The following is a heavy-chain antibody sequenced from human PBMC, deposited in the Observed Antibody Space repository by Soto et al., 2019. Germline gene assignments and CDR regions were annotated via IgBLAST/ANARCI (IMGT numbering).Heavy chain of an antibody. Sequence: GGSLRLSCAASGFTFSSYGMHWVRQAPGKGLEWVAVIWYDGSNKYYADSVKGRFTISRDNSKNTLYLQMNSLRAEDTAVYYCARGLYSGDYYFDYWGQGTLVTVSS. CDR2: IWYDGSNK. D-gene: IGHD1-1*01. CDR3: ARGLYSGDYYFDY. V-gene: IGHV3-33*01. CDR1: GFTFSSYG. J-gene: IGHJ4*02.